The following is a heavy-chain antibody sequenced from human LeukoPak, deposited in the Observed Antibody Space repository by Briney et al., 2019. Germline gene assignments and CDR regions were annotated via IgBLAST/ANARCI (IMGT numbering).Heavy chain of an antibody. D-gene: IGHD6-13*01. Sequence: GGSLRLSCAASGFTFSSYGMHWVRQAPGKGLEWVALISYDGSNKYFADSVKGRFTISRDNSKNTLYLQMHSLRAEDTAVYYCAKDNVAAAGRYFDYWGQGTLVTVSS. V-gene: IGHV3-30*18. CDR3: AKDNVAAAGRYFDY. CDR1: GFTFSSYG. J-gene: IGHJ4*02. CDR2: ISYDGSNK.